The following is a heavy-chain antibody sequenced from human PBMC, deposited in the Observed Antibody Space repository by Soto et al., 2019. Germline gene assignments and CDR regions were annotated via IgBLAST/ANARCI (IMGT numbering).Heavy chain of an antibody. J-gene: IGHJ1*01. CDR1: GFTFSSYG. V-gene: IGHV3-30*18. CDR2: ISYDGSNK. Sequence: QVQLVESGGGVVQPGRSLRLSCAASGFTFSSYGMHWVRQAPGKGLEWVAVISYDGSNKYYADSVKGRFTISRDNSKNTLYLQMNSLRAEDTAVYYCAKEGLIRLWGSYFQHWGQGTLVTVSS. D-gene: IGHD3-10*01. CDR3: AKEGLIRLWGSYFQH.